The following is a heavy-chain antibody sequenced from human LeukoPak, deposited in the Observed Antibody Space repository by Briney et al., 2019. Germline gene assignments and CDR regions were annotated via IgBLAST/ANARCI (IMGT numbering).Heavy chain of an antibody. J-gene: IGHJ4*02. Sequence: WGSLRLSCIASGFTFSTYAMSWVRQAPGKGLEWIGFISGSGSSTYFAASVKGRFTISRDNSRNTLFMQMNSLTAEDTAVYYCGRGAGYSAYDPSYDYWGQGSLVTVAS. CDR3: GRGAGYSAYDPSYDY. D-gene: IGHD5-12*01. V-gene: IGHV3-23*01. CDR1: GFTFSTYA. CDR2: ISGSGSST.